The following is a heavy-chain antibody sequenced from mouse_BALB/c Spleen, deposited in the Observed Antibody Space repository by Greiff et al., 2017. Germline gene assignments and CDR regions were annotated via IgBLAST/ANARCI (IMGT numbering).Heavy chain of an antibody. J-gene: IGHJ4*01. V-gene: IGHV1S22*01. CDR3: TRSPAGTSYAMDY. D-gene: IGHD4-1*01. CDR1: GYTFTSYW. Sequence: KQPGSELVRPGASVKLSCKASGYTFTSYWMHWVKQRPGQGLEWIGNIYPGSGSTNYDEKFKSKATLTVDTSSSTAYMQLSSLTSEDSAVYYCTRSPAGTSYAMDYWGQGTSVTVSS. CDR2: IYPGSGST.